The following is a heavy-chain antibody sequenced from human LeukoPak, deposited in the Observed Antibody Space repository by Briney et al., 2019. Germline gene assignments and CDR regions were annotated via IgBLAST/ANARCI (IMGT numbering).Heavy chain of an antibody. V-gene: IGHV1-69*05. J-gene: IGHJ1*01. D-gene: IGHD3-3*01. CDR1: GGTFSSYA. CDR2: IIPIFGTA. CDR3: ARAGYYDFWSGDKKNNEYFQH. Sequence: RASVKVSCKASGGTFSSYAISWVRQAPGQGLEWMGGIIPIFGTANYAQKFQGRVTITTDESTSTAYMELSSLRSEDTAVYYCARAGYYDFWSGDKKNNEYFQHWGQGTLVTVSS.